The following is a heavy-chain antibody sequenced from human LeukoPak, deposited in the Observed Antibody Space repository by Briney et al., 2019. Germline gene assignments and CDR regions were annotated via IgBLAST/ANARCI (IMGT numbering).Heavy chain of an antibody. V-gene: IGHV4-38-2*01. D-gene: IGHD2-2*01. CDR2: IYHSGST. J-gene: IGHJ4*02. CDR3: ARHLGPSHSDY. CDR1: GYSISSGYY. Sequence: PSETLSLTCAGSGYSISSGYYWGWIRQPPGKGLEWIGSIYHSGSTYYNPSLKSRVTLSVDTSKNQFSLKLNSVTAADTAVYYCARHLGPSHSDYWGQGTLVTVSS.